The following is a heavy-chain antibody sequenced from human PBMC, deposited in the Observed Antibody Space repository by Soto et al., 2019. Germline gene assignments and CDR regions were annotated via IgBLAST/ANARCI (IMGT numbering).Heavy chain of an antibody. J-gene: IGHJ4*02. CDR2: IYYSGST. CDR1: GGSISSGGYY. Sequence: QVQLQESGPGLVKPSQTLSLTCTVSGGSISSGGYYWSWIRQHPGKGLEWIGYIYYSGSTYYNPSLKSRVTISVDTSKNQFSLKLSSVTAADTAVYYCARLYSSSWYHLLGGDFWGQGTLVTVSS. V-gene: IGHV4-31*03. D-gene: IGHD6-13*01. CDR3: ARLYSSSWYHLLGGDF.